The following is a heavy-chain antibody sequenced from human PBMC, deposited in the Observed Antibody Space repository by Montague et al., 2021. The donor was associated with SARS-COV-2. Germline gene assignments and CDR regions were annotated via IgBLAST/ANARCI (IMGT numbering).Heavy chain of an antibody. D-gene: IGHD3-9*01. V-gene: IGHV4-31*03. CDR2: IYYSGST. CDR3: ARVKTPRYYDILTGYSKYYGMDV. CDR1: GGSISSGGYY. J-gene: IGHJ6*02. Sequence: TLSLTCTVSGGSISSGGYYWSWIRQHPGKGLEWIGYIYYSGSTYYNPSLKSRVTISVDTSKNPFSLKLSSVTAADTAVYYCARVKTPRYYDILTGYSKYYGMDVWGQGTTVTVSS.